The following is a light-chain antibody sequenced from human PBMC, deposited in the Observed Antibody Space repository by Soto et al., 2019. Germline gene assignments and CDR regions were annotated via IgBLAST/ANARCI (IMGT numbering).Light chain of an antibody. CDR3: QQYARSCT. V-gene: IGKV3-20*01. J-gene: IGKJ2*02. CDR1: QSVTSNY. Sequence: IVLTQSPGTLSLSPGERATLSCRASQSVTSNYLAWYQQKPGQAPRLLFYGASTRATGIPDRFSGSGSGTVFTLTISRLEPEDFAVYYFQQYARSCTFGQGTKLEIK. CDR2: GAS.